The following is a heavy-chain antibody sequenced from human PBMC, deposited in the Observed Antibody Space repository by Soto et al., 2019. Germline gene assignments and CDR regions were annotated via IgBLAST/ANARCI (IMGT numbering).Heavy chain of an antibody. CDR1: GYTFTNDG. CDR2: ISAYNGDT. CDR3: ARVRQLVGCFYYYLDV. Sequence: QVQRLQSWAEVKKPGASVKVSCKASGYTFTNDGITWVRQAPGQGLEWMGWISAYNGDTHYTQRLQGRVTMTTDSSTSTGDMELRGLRSDAKAAYCCARVRQLVGCFYYYLDVWGKGTTVTVSS. D-gene: IGHD6-6*01. V-gene: IGHV1-18*01. J-gene: IGHJ6*03.